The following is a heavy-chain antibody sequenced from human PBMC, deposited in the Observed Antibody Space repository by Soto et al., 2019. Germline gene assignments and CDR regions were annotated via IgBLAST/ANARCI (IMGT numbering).Heavy chain of an antibody. D-gene: IGHD2-2*02. CDR1: GFTFDDYA. Sequence: PGGSLRLSCAASGFTFDDYAMHWVRQAPGKGLEWVSGISWNSGSIGYADSVKGRFTISRDNAKNSLYLQMNSLRAEDTALYYCAKDVLSALYPFDIWGQGTMVTVSS. V-gene: IGHV3-9*01. J-gene: IGHJ3*02. CDR2: ISWNSGSI. CDR3: AKDVLSALYPFDI.